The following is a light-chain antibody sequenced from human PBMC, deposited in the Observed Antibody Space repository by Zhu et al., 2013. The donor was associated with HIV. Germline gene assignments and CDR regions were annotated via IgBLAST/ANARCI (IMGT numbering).Light chain of an antibody. J-gene: IGKJ2*01. Sequence: EVVLAQSPGTLSLSPGERASLSCRASQSVNRAYLAWYQQKPGQAPRLLIYGASARLTGTPDRFSGSGSGTDFTLTISRLEPETFAVYYCHQFGIAPYTFGQGTKLEIK. CDR1: QSVNRAY. CDR2: GAS. CDR3: HQFGIAPYT. V-gene: IGKV3-20*01.